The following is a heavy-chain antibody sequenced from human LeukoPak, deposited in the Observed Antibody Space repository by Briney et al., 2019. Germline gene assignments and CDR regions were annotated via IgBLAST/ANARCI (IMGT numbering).Heavy chain of an antibody. CDR3: ARAYSSGWYGDFDY. V-gene: IGHV3-30*04. CDR2: ISYDGTNK. Sequence: GGSLRLSCAASGFTFNTYAMHWVRQAPGKGLEWVAVISYDGTNKYYADSVKGRFTISRDNSKNTLYLQMNSLRAEDTAVYYCARAYSSGWYGDFDYWGQGTLVTVSS. CDR1: GFTFNTYA. D-gene: IGHD6-19*01. J-gene: IGHJ4*02.